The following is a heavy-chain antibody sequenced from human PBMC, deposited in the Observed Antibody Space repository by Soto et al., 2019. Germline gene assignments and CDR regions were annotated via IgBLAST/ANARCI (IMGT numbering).Heavy chain of an antibody. CDR2: INHSGST. J-gene: IGHJ5*02. CDR3: ARGNTIFGVVIIPSPLNWFDP. CDR1: GGPFSGYY. V-gene: IGHV4-34*01. Sequence: SETLSLTCAVYGGPFSGYYWSWIRQPPGKGLEWIGEINHSGSTNYNPSLKSRVTISVDTSKNQFSLKLSSVTAADTAVYYCARGNTIFGVVIIPSPLNWFDPWGQGTLVTVSS. D-gene: IGHD3-3*01.